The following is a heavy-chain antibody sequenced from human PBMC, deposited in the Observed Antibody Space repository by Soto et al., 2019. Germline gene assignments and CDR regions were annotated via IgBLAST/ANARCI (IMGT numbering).Heavy chain of an antibody. CDR2: IKRESDGGTT. CDR1: GFTLRTAW. CDR3: ATEPYFYDSSGVDV. J-gene: IGHJ6*02. Sequence: EVQLVESGGGLVEPGGSLRLACAASGFTLRTAWINWVRQAPGKGLEWVGRIKRESDGGTTDYGVSVRGRFTISRDESQNTLYLQMYSLGTEDTAVYYCATEPYFYDSSGVDVWGQGTTVTVSS. V-gene: IGHV3-15*07.